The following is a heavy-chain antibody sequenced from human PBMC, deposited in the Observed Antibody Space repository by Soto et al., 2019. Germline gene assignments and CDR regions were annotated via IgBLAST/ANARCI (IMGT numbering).Heavy chain of an antibody. Sequence: SETLSLTCTVSGGSISSGDYYWSWIRQPPGKGLEWIGYIYYSGSTYYNPSLKSRVTISVDTSKNQFSLKLSSVTAADTAVYYCASANSGYYANWFDPWGQGTLVTVS. CDR1: GGSISSGDYY. CDR2: IYYSGST. J-gene: IGHJ5*02. D-gene: IGHD3-22*01. CDR3: ASANSGYYANWFDP. V-gene: IGHV4-30-4*01.